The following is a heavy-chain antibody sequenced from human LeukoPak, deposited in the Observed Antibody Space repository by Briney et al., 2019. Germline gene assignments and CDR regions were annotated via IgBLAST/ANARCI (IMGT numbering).Heavy chain of an antibody. CDR3: ARVASSGCLDY. J-gene: IGHJ4*02. V-gene: IGHV3-30-3*01. CDR2: ISYDGSNK. CDR1: GFTFSSYA. Sequence: GGSLRLSCAASGFTFSSYAMHWVRQAPGKGLEWVAVISYDGSNKYYADSVKGRFTISRDNSKNTLYLQMNSLRAEDTAVYYCARVASSGCLDYWGQGTLVTVSS. D-gene: IGHD6-19*01.